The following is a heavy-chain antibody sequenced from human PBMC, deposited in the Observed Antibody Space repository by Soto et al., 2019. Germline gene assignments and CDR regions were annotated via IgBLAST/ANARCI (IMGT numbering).Heavy chain of an antibody. CDR3: ARLRAGFGGRSSWPGDFQH. CDR1: GYTFTSYG. V-gene: IGHV1-18*01. J-gene: IGHJ1*01. Sequence: ASVKVSCKASGYTFTSYGISWVRQAPGQGLEWMGWISAYNGNTNYAQKLQGRVTMTTDTSTSTAYMELRSLRSDDTAVYYGARLRAGFGGRSSWPGDFQHWGQGTLVTVSS. CDR2: ISAYNGNT. D-gene: IGHD6-13*01.